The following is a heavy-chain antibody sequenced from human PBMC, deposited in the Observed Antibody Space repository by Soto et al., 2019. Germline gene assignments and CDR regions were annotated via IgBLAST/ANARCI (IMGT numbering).Heavy chain of an antibody. CDR2: ISNDARNE. CDR1: GFTFSGYG. J-gene: IGHJ4*01. CDR3: ARQRASGDYDY. Sequence: QVQLVESGGDVVQPGRSLRLSCAASGFTFSGYGMHWVRQAPGEGLEWVALISNDARNEYYADSVKGRFTISRDNSRKKMFLQMNSLRPEDTAVYYCARQRASGDYDYWGQGTLVTVSS. V-gene: IGHV3-30*04.